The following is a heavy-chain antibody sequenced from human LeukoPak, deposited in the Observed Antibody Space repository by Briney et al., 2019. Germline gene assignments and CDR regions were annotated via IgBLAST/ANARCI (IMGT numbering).Heavy chain of an antibody. CDR2: IKHSGGT. D-gene: IGHD3-22*01. CDR3: ARGPSERYYESSGYYYFDY. CDR1: GGSFSGYY. Sequence: SETLSLTCAVYGGSFSGYYWSWIRQPPGKGLEWIGEIKHSGGTNYNPSLKSRVTISVDTAKNQYSLMLSSLTAADTAVYYCARGPSERYYESSGYYYFDYWGQGTLVTASS. J-gene: IGHJ4*02. V-gene: IGHV4-34*01.